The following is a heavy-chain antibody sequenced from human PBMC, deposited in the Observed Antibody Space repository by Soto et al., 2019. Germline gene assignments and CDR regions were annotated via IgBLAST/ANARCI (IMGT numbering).Heavy chain of an antibody. D-gene: IGHD6-13*01. CDR1: GGSISSGGYS. Sequence: SETLSLTCAVSGGSISSGGYSWSWIRQPPGKGLEWIGYIYHSGSTYYNPSLKSRVTISVDRSKNQFSLKLSSVTAADTAVYYCARARRLAAAGDAFDIWGQGTMVT. J-gene: IGHJ3*02. CDR2: IYHSGST. CDR3: ARARRLAAAGDAFDI. V-gene: IGHV4-30-2*01.